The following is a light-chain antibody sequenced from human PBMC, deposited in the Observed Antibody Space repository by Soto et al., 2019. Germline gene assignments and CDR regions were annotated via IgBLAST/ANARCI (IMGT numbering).Light chain of an antibody. V-gene: IGKV1-5*03. CDR3: QQYGTSSRT. Sequence: DIQMTQSPSTLSAFVGDRVTITCRASQTISTSLAWYQQKPGKAPKLLIYLASTLQSGVPARFSGSGSATEFTLSISCLQPDDFATYYCQQYGTSSRTFGQGTKVEIK. CDR1: QTISTS. J-gene: IGKJ1*01. CDR2: LAS.